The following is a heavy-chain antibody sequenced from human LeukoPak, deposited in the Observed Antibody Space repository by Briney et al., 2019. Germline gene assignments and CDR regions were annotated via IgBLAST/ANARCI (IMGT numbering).Heavy chain of an antibody. D-gene: IGHD3-9*01. CDR3: ARDHIRAPNLYYDILTGYYSYYFDY. V-gene: IGHV3-33*08. J-gene: IGHJ4*02. Sequence: GGSLRLSCAASGFTFSSYWMHWVRQAPGKGLEWVAVIWYDGSNKYYADSVKGRFTISRDNSKNTLYLQMNSLRAEDTAVYYCARDHIRAPNLYYDILTGYYSYYFDYWGQGTLVTVSS. CDR2: IWYDGSNK. CDR1: GFTFSSYW.